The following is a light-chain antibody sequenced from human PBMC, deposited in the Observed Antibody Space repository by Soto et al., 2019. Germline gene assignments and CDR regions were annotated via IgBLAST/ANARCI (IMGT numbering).Light chain of an antibody. CDR3: QHYGTSPIT. Sequence: EIVLTQSPVTLALCPGYRGTLSFWASQSVGSRLAWYQQKPGQAPRLLISGASSRATGIPDRFSGSGSATDFTLTISRLEPEDFALYYCQHYGTSPITFGQGTRLEIK. V-gene: IGKV3-20*01. CDR2: GAS. J-gene: IGKJ5*01. CDR1: QSVGSR.